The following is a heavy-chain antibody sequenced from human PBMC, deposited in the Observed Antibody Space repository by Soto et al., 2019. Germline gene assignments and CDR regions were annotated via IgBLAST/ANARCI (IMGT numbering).Heavy chain of an antibody. CDR3: TSEVVHYCSSMHCPAEI. CDR1: GGTFGRYS. D-gene: IGHD2-2*01. CDR2: IIPVFGTT. Sequence: VQLVQSGAEVQKPGSSVKVSCKASGGTFGRYSVTWVRQAPGQGLEWMGGIIPVFGTTRYAAKFQDRVTMTADDSTGTAYRELSSLRSEDTAIYYCTSEVVHYCSSMHCPAEIWGQGTLVTVSS. J-gene: IGHJ1*01. V-gene: IGHV1-69*01.